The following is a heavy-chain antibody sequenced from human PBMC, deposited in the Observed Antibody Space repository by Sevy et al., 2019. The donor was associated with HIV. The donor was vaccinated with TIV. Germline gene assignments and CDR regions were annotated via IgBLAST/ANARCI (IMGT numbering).Heavy chain of an antibody. CDR2: IKQDGSEK. D-gene: IGHD2-2*01. Sequence: GGSLRLSCAASGFTFSSYWMSWIRQAPGKGLEWVANIKQDGSEKYYVDSVKGRFTISRDNAKNSLYLQMNSLRAEDTAVYYCARKAHRYCSSTSCSGDWFDPWAREPRSPSPQ. CDR1: GFTFSSYW. V-gene: IGHV3-7*03. CDR3: ARKAHRYCSSTSCSGDWFDP. J-gene: IGHJ5*02.